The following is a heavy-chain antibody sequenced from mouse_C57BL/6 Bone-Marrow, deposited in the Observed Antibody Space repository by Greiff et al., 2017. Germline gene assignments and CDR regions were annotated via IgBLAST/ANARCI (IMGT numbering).Heavy chain of an antibody. CDR2: LYPGSGIT. CDR1: GYTFTDYY. Sequence: QVQLQQSGAELVRPGASVKLSCKASGYTFTDYYINWVKQRPGQGLEWIARLYPGSGITYYNDKFKGKATLTAEKSSSTAYMQLSSLTSEVSAVYFCERGLYYYGSPFGYWGQGTTLTVSS. D-gene: IGHD1-1*01. V-gene: IGHV1-76*01. J-gene: IGHJ2*01. CDR3: ERGLYYYGSPFGY.